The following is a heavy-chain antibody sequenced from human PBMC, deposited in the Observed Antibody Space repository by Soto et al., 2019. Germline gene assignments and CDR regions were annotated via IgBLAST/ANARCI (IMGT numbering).Heavy chain of an antibody. CDR3: ARGGLEPFDH. CDR1: GFTLSSYA. CDR2: ISGSGGST. J-gene: IGHJ4*02. D-gene: IGHD1-1*01. Sequence: GGSLRLSCAASGFTLSSYAMSWVRQAPGKGLEWVSVISGSGGSTYYADSVKGRFTISRDNSKNTLYLQLNDLRVEDTATYYCARGGLEPFDHWGQGALVTVSS. V-gene: IGHV3-23*01.